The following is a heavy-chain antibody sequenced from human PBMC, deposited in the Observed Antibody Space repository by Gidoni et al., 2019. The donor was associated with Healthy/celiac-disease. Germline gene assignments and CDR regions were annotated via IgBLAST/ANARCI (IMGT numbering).Heavy chain of an antibody. J-gene: IGHJ6*02. V-gene: IGHV3-30-3*01. CDR2: ISYDGSNK. CDR1: GFAFRSYA. CDR3: ARDGIAGAGSGASYYYGMDV. D-gene: IGHD6-19*01. Sequence: VPLVESGGRVVRPGVSLRNSCAASGFAFRSYAMHWFRQAPGKALEWVAVISYDGSNKYYADSVKGRFTISRDNSKNTLYLQMNSLRAEDTAVYYCARDGIAGAGSGASYYYGMDVWGQGTTVTVSS.